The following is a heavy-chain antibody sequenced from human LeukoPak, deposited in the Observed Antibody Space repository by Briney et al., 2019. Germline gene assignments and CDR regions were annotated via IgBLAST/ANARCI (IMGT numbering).Heavy chain of an antibody. J-gene: IGHJ3*02. CDR3: ARGNTTIDAAFDI. V-gene: IGHV4-59*12. D-gene: IGHD5-18*01. CDR2: IYYSGST. CDR1: GGSISSYY. Sequence: SETLSLTCTVSGGSISSYYWSWIRQPPGKGLEWIGYIYYSGSTNYNPSLKSRVTISVDRSKNQFSLNLSSVTAADTAVYYCARGNTTIDAAFDIWGQGTMVTVSS.